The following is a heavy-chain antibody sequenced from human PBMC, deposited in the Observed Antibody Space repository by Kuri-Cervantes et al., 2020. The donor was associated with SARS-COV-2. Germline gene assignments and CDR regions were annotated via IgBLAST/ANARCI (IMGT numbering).Heavy chain of an antibody. V-gene: IGHV3-11*04. Sequence: GGSLRLSCAASGLTLRDYYMSWIRHAPGKGLEWISCISVSGSTKYYADSVRGRFTMSRDNVKNSLFLQMTSLRAEDTAVYYCAIEGGGYCSSSSCFSLDHWGQGALVTVSS. CDR3: AIEGGGYCSSSSCFSLDH. CDR1: GLTLRDYY. CDR2: ISVSGSTK. J-gene: IGHJ4*02. D-gene: IGHD2-2*01.